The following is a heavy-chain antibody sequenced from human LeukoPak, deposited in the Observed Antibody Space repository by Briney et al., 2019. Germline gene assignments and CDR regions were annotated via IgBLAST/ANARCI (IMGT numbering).Heavy chain of an antibody. CDR2: ISGSGGST. D-gene: IGHD3-3*01. J-gene: IGHJ4*02. Sequence: PGGSLRLSCAASGFIFGSYAMSWVRQAPGKGLEWVSTISGSGGSTYYADSVKGRFTISRDNSKDTLHLQMNSLRVEDTAVYYCARGSRFLDYWGQGTLVTVSS. CDR1: GFIFGSYA. CDR3: ARGSRFLDY. V-gene: IGHV3-23*01.